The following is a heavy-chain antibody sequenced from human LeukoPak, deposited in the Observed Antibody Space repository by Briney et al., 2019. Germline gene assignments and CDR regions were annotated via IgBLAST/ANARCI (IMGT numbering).Heavy chain of an antibody. V-gene: IGHV4-39*07. CDR2: IYYSGST. CDR1: GGSISSSSYY. CDR3: ARGDLRITIFGVVIINPIRD. J-gene: IGHJ4*02. Sequence: SETLSLTCTVSGGSISSSSYYWGWIRQPPGKGLEWIGSIYYSGSTYYNPSLKSRVTISVDTSKNQFSLKLSSVTAADTAVYYCARGDLRITIFGVVIINPIRDWGQGTLVTVSS. D-gene: IGHD3-3*01.